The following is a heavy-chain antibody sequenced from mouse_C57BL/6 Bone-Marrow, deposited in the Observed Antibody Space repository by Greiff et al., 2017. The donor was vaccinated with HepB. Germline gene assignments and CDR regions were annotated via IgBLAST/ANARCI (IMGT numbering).Heavy chain of an antibody. CDR3: ARSYYGPLAY. J-gene: IGHJ3*01. Sequence: QVQLQQSGAELVRPGTSVKVSCKASGYAFTNYLIEWVKQRPGQGLEWIGVINPGSGGTNYNEKFKGKATLTADKSSSTAYMQLSSLTSEDSAVYFCARSYYGPLAYWGQGTLVTVSA. CDR2: INPGSGGT. V-gene: IGHV1-54*01. D-gene: IGHD2-10*01. CDR1: GYAFTNYL.